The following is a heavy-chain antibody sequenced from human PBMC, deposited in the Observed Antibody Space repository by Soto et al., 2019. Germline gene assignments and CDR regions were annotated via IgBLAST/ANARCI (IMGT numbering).Heavy chain of an antibody. D-gene: IGHD6-6*01. J-gene: IGHJ6*03. Sequence: EVQLVESGGGLVQPGRSLRLSCAASGFTFDDYAMHWVRQAPGKGLEWVSGISWNSGSIDYADSVKGRFTISRDNAKNSLYLQMNSLRVEDAALYYCTKDSSSSKFYYYMDVWCKGTTVTFSS. CDR1: GFTFDDYA. CDR3: TKDSSSSKFYYYMDV. V-gene: IGHV3-9*01. CDR2: ISWNSGSI.